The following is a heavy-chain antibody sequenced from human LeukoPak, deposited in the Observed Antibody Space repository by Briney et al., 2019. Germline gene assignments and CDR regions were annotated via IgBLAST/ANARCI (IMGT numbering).Heavy chain of an antibody. V-gene: IGHV3-30*04. CDR2: ISYDGSNK. CDR1: GFTFSSYA. J-gene: IGHJ6*02. Sequence: GGSLRLSCAASGFTFSSYAMHWVRQAPGKGLEWVAVISYDGSNKYYADSVKGRFTISRDNSKNTLYLQMNSLRAEDTAVYYCARDSWIAVAGTRYYYGMDVWGQGTTVTVSS. CDR3: ARDSWIAVAGTRYYYGMDV. D-gene: IGHD6-19*01.